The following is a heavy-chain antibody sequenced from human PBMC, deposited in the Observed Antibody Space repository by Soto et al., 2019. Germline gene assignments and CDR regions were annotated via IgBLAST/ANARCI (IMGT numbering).Heavy chain of an antibody. CDR1: GFSFSSHG. D-gene: IGHD3-3*02. V-gene: IGHV3-33*01. J-gene: IGHJ6*02. CDR2: LWAGGNIR. CDR3: ARDAQHFANYGMDV. Sequence: QVQLVESGGNGVQPGRSLRLSCAASGFSFSSHGMHWVRQAPGKGLEWVAHLWAGGNIRYYAYSVKGRFTISSDHSKNTLYLQMDRLGAEDTAVYYCARDAQHFANYGMDVWGQGTTVTVSS.